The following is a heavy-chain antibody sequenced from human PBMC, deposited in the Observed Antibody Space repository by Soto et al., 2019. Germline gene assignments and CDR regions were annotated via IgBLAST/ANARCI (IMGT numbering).Heavy chain of an antibody. D-gene: IGHD1-26*01. Sequence: GKGLGWVAVISYDGSNKYYADSVKGRFTISRDNSKNTLYLQMNSLRAEDTAVYYCARDTAGSYYFDYWGQGPLVTVSS. CDR2: ISYDGSNK. J-gene: IGHJ4*02. CDR3: ARDTAGSYYFDY. V-gene: IGHV3-30-3*01.